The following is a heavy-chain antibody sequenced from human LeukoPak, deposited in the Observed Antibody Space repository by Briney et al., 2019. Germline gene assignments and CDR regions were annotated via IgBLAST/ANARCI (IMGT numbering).Heavy chain of an antibody. Sequence: SETLSLTCAVYGGSFSGYYWSWIRQPPGKGLEWIGEINHSGSTNYNPSLKSRVTISVDTSKNQFSLKLSSVTAADTAVYYCARGGAHCGGDCYLTYNWFDPWGQGTLVTVSS. CDR1: GGSFSGYY. J-gene: IGHJ5*02. CDR2: INHSGST. D-gene: IGHD2-21*02. CDR3: ARGGAHCGGDCYLTYNWFDP. V-gene: IGHV4-34*01.